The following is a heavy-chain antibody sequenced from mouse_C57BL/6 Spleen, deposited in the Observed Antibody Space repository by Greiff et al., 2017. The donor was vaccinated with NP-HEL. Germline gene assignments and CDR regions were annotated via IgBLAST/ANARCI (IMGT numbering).Heavy chain of an antibody. CDR3: ARGETYDYDGFAY. Sequence: EVMLVESGGGLVKPGGSLKLSCAASGFTFSDYGMHWVRQAPEKGLEWVAYISSGSSTISYADTVKGRFTISIDNAKNTLFLQMTSLRSEDTAMDYCARGETYDYDGFAYWGKGTLVTVSA. CDR2: ISSGSSTI. V-gene: IGHV5-17*01. D-gene: IGHD2-4*01. CDR1: GFTFSDYG. J-gene: IGHJ3*01.